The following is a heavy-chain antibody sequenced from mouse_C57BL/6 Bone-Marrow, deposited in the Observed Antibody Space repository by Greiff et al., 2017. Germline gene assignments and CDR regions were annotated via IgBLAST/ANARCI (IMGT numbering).Heavy chain of an antibody. CDR1: GFTFSSSA. CDR2: ISDGGSYT. D-gene: IGHD2-3*01. Sequence: DVMLVESGGGLVKPGGSLKLSCAASGFTFSSSAMSWVRPTPEKRLEWVATISDGGSYTYYPDNVKGRFTISRDNAKNNLYLQMSHLKSEDTAMYYCARVLRRDGYYYYAMDYWGQGTSVTVSS. CDR3: ARVLRRDGYYYYAMDY. V-gene: IGHV5-4*03. J-gene: IGHJ4*01.